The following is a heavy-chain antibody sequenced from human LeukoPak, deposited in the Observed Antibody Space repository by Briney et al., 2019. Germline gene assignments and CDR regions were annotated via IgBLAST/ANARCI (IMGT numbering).Heavy chain of an antibody. V-gene: IGHV3-30-3*01. CDR2: ISYDGSNK. D-gene: IGHD6-6*01. Sequence: HPGGSLRLSCAASGFTFSSYAMHWVRQAPGKGLEWVAVISYDGSNKYYADSVKGRFTISRDNSKNTLYLQMNSLRAEDTAVYYCARDASSIAARLTFYYFDYWGQGTLVTVPS. CDR3: ARDASSIAARLTFYYFDY. CDR1: GFTFSSYA. J-gene: IGHJ4*02.